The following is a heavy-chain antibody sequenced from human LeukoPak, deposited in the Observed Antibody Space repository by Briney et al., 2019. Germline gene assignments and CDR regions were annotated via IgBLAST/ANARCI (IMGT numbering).Heavy chain of an antibody. CDR1: GGSTSPYY. CDR3: ARHLSGYSTGTYFDC. Sequence: PSETLSLTCTVSGGSTSPYYWSWIRLPPGKGLEWIGYIYYSGSTKYNPSLRSRVSMSVDTSKNQFSLKLSSVTAADTALYYCARHLSGYSTGTYFDCWGQGTLVTVSS. J-gene: IGHJ4*02. CDR2: IYYSGST. V-gene: IGHV4-59*08. D-gene: IGHD2-8*02.